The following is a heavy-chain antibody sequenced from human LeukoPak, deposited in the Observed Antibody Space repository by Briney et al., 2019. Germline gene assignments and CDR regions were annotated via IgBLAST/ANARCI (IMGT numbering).Heavy chain of an antibody. V-gene: IGHV3-53*01. J-gene: IGHJ4*02. Sequence: GESLRLSCAASGFPVSSNYMTWVRQAPGKGLEWVSVIHSGGTTNYADSVKGRFTISRDDSKNTLYLQMNSVRTEDTAVYYCARPYCGGDCYSDYWGQGTLVTVSS. CDR3: ARPYCGGDCYSDY. CDR2: IHSGGTT. D-gene: IGHD2-21*02. CDR1: GFPVSSNY.